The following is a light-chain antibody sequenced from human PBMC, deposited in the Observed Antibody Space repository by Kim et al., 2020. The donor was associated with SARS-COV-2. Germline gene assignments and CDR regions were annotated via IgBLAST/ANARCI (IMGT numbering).Light chain of an antibody. J-gene: IGLJ2*01. Sequence: VALGQKARITCGGNNIGSKNVHWYQQKPGQAPVLVIYRDSNRPSGIPERFSGSNSGNTATLTISRAQAGDEADYYCQVWDSSTGVVFGGGTKLTVL. CDR3: QVWDSSTGVV. CDR2: RDS. V-gene: IGLV3-9*01. CDR1: NIGSKN.